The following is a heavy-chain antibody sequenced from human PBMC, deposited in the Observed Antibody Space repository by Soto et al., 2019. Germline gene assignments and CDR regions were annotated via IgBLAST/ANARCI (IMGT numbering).Heavy chain of an antibody. J-gene: IGHJ4*02. CDR2: IDPSDSYT. Sequence: XESLRVSCQGSGHRFTSYWISWVRQMPGKGLEWMGRIDPSDSYTNYSPSFQGHVTISADKSISTAYLQWSSLKASDTAMYYCVYDSSALGYWGQGTLVTVSS. D-gene: IGHD3-22*01. CDR1: GHRFTSYW. CDR3: VYDSSALGY. V-gene: IGHV5-10-1*01.